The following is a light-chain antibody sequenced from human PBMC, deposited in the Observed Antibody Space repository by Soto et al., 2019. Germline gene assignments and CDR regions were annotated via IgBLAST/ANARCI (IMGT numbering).Light chain of an antibody. CDR3: QQYGSSHT. Sequence: EIVMTQAPATLSLSPGERATLSCRASQSIGGDLVWFQQKPGRAPRLLIYGAANRATGVPDRFSGSGAGTLFTLTISNLQSVDFAVYYCQQYGSSHTFGQGTKLEIK. CDR1: QSIGGD. CDR2: GAA. J-gene: IGKJ2*01. V-gene: IGKV3-15*01.